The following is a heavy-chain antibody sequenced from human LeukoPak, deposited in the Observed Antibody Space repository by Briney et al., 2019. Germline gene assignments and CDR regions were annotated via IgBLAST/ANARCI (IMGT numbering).Heavy chain of an antibody. V-gene: IGHV4-59*08. CDR3: VRHCYASGSDPLCYFDY. Sequence: SETLSLTCTVSGGSISSYYWTWIRQPPGKGLEWIGYIYYSGTTYYNPSLKSRVTISIDTSKNQFSLKVSSVTAADTAVYYCVRHCYASGSDPLCYFDYWGQGTLVTVSS. D-gene: IGHD3-10*01. J-gene: IGHJ4*02. CDR1: GGSISSYY. CDR2: IYYSGTT.